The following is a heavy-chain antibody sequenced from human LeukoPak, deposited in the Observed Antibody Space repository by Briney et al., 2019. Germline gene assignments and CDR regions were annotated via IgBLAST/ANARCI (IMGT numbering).Heavy chain of an antibody. CDR1: GFTVSSYG. D-gene: IGHD3-10*01. V-gene: IGHV3-30*02. J-gene: IGHJ4*02. Sequence: GGSLRLSCAASGFTVSSYGMHWVRQAPGKGLEWVSFIRYDGSNEYYADSVRGRFTISRDNSKNTLYLQMNSLRAEDTAVYYCARDRNCCRFGEIDYWGQGTLVTVSS. CDR3: ARDRNCCRFGEIDY. CDR2: IRYDGSNE.